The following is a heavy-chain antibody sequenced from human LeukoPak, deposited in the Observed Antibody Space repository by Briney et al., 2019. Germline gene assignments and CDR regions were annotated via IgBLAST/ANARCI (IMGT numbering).Heavy chain of an antibody. Sequence: SETLSLTCTVSGGSIISGGYYWSWIRQPPGKGLEWIGYIYHTGLTYYNPSLKSRVTISVDRSKNRFSLELTSLTAADTAVYYCAREMLDNHWFDPWGQGTLVTVSS. CDR3: AREMLDNHWFDP. D-gene: IGHD3-10*02. V-gene: IGHV4-30-2*01. CDR1: GGSIISGGYY. CDR2: IYHTGLT. J-gene: IGHJ5*02.